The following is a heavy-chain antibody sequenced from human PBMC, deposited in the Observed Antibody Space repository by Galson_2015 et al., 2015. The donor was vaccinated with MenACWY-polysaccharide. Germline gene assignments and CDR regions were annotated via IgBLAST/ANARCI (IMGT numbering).Heavy chain of an antibody. CDR3: VKDRGAVFGDG. J-gene: IGHJ3*01. CDR2: INNRGDRT. Sequence: SLRLSCAASGFTFSTYAMSWVRQAPGKGLEWISTINNRGDRTYYADSVKGRFSISRDDSKNTMSLQMNSLRAEDTALYYCVKDRGAVFGDGWGQGTMVTVSA. V-gene: IGHV3-23*01. D-gene: IGHD3-3*01. CDR1: GFTFSTYA.